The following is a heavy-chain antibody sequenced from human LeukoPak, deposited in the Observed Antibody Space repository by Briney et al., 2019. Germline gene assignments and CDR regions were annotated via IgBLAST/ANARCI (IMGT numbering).Heavy chain of an antibody. CDR1: GFTFSTYA. Sequence: PGRSLRLSCAASGFTFSTYAMHWVRQAPGKGLEWISSISGSVGNTNYADSVKGRFTISRDNSKNTLYLQMNSLRAEDTAIYFCAKFPQSVVGTTQFDFWGQGTLVTVSS. D-gene: IGHD2-15*01. J-gene: IGHJ4*02. CDR3: AKFPQSVVGTTQFDF. V-gene: IGHV3-23*01. CDR2: ISGSVGNT.